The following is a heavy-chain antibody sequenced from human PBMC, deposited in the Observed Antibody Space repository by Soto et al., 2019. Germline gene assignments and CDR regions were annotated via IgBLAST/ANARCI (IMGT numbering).Heavy chain of an antibody. CDR1: SGSISSSNW. Sequence: SETLSLTCAVSSGSISSSNWWSWVRQPPGKGLEWIGEIYHSGSTNYNPSLKSRVTISVDKSKNQFSLKLSSVTAADTAVYYCSCAKNLVRGHTYFDYWGQGTLVTVSS. CDR2: IYHSGST. V-gene: IGHV4-4*02. CDR3: SCAKNLVRGHTYFDY. J-gene: IGHJ4*02. D-gene: IGHD3-10*02.